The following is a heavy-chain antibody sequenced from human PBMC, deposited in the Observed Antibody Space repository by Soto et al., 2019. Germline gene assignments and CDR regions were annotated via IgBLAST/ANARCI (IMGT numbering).Heavy chain of an antibody. D-gene: IGHD3-10*02. J-gene: IGHJ4*02. CDR1: GFTFSDYW. CDR3: AKFSRTMSSV. CDR2: IKPDGSVK. Sequence: GGSLRLSCAASGFTFSDYWMSWVRQAPGKGPEWVAIIKPDGSVKQYVDSVQGRFTISRDNAENSLYLQMNSLRVDDTAIYYCAKFSRTMSSVWGQGTLVTVS. V-gene: IGHV3-7*01.